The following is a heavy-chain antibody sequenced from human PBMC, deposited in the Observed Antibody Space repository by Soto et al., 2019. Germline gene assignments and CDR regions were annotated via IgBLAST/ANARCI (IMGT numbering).Heavy chain of an antibody. CDR1: GGSFSGYY. D-gene: IGHD2-2*01. CDR3: ARVGNCSSTSCYVDY. V-gene: IGHV4-34*01. Sequence: LSLTCAVYGGSFSGYYWSWIRQPSGKGLEWIGEINHSGSTNYNPSLKSRVTISVDTSKNQFSLKLSSVTAADTAVYYCARVGNCSSTSCYVDYWGQGTLVTVSS. J-gene: IGHJ4*02. CDR2: INHSGST.